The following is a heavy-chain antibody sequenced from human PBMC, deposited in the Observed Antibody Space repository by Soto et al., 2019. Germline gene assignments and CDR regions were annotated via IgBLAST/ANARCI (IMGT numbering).Heavy chain of an antibody. V-gene: IGHV3-7*01. CDR3: ARQGRGRFSWYFDL. Sequence: EVQLVESGGGLVQPGGSLRLSCAASEFIFSTYWMSWVRQAPGKGLEWVATIKQEGSETYYVDSVGGRFTISRDNAKNSLHLQMNSLRVEDTAVYYCARQGRGRFSWYFDLWGRGTLVTVSS. CDR2: IKQEGSET. D-gene: IGHD3-3*01. CDR1: EFIFSTYW. J-gene: IGHJ2*01.